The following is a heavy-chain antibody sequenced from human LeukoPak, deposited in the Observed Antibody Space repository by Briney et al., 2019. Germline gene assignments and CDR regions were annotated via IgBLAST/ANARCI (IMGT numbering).Heavy chain of an antibody. CDR1: GFTFSSYS. J-gene: IGHJ3*02. CDR2: ISSSSSYI. CDR3: ARETYCSGGSCYKGNAFDI. Sequence: GGSLRLSCAASGFTFSSYSMNWVRQAPGKGLEWVSSISSSSSYIYYADSVKGRFTISRDNAKNSLYLQMNSLRADDTAVYYCARETYCSGGSCYKGNAFDIWGQGTMVTVSS. D-gene: IGHD2-15*01. V-gene: IGHV3-21*01.